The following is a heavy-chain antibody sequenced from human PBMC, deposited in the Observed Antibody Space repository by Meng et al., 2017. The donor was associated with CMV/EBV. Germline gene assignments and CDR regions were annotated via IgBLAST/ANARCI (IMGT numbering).Heavy chain of an antibody. V-gene: IGHV3-7*01. Sequence: GGSLRLSCAASGFTFSSYSMSWVRQAPGKGLEWVANIKHDGSEKYYVDSVKGRFTISRDKAKNSLYLQMNSLRAEDTAVYYCARDRITIFGVVIRPVDYYYGMDVWGQGTTGTVSS. D-gene: IGHD3-3*01. CDR3: ARDRITIFGVVIRPVDYYYGMDV. CDR2: IKHDGSEK. J-gene: IGHJ6*02. CDR1: GFTFSSYS.